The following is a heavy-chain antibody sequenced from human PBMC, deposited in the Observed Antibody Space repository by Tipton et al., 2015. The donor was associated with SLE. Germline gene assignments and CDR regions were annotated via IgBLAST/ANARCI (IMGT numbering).Heavy chain of an antibody. Sequence: TLSLTCTVSGGSISSYYWSWIRQPPGKGLEWIGYIYHSGSTYYNPSLKSRVTISVDRSKNQFSLKLSSVTAADTAVYYCARGRRVPAARLYWYMDVWGKGTTVTVSS. CDR3: ARGRRVPAARLYWYMDV. CDR1: GGSISSYY. D-gene: IGHD6-6*01. CDR2: IYHSGST. J-gene: IGHJ6*03. V-gene: IGHV4-59*12.